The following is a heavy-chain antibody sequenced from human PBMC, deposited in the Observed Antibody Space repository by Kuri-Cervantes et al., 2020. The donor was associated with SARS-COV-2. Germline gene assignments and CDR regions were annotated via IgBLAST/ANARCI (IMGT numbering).Heavy chain of an antibody. V-gene: IGHV3-7*03. D-gene: IGHD3-3*01. J-gene: IGHJ4*02. CDR2: INQDGSEK. Sequence: GESLKISCAASGFTFNSYWMIWVRQAPGKGLEWVATINQDGSEKHYVDSVKGRFTISRDNSKNTLYLQMNSLRAEDTAVFYCASVYDFWSGYYQAYYFDYWGQGTLVTVSS. CDR3: ASVYDFWSGYYQAYYFDY. CDR1: GFTFNSYW.